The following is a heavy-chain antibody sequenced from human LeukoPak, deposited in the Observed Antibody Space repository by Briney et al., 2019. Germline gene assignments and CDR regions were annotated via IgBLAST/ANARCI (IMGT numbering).Heavy chain of an antibody. CDR2: IYSGGST. V-gene: IGHV3-53*01. J-gene: IGHJ4*02. CDR3: ARSRDGYNSLFDY. Sequence: GGSLRLSCAASGFTVSSDYMSWVRQAPGKGLEWVSVIYSGGSTYYADSVKGRFTISRDNSKNTLYLQMTSLRAEDTTLYHCARSRDGYNSLFDYWGQGSLVTVSS. CDR1: GFTVSSDY. D-gene: IGHD5-24*01.